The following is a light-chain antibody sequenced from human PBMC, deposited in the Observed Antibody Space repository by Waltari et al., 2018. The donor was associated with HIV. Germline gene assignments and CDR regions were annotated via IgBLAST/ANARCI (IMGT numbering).Light chain of an antibody. CDR3: QSYDSSLSGYV. CDR2: EGN. J-gene: IGLJ1*01. CDR1: NNDVDDYNY. V-gene: IGLV2-14*01. Sequence: QSALTQPASVSGSPGRSTTSASPGTNNDVDDYNYVSWYQHHPGKAPKFRIYEGNNRPSGVSNRFSGSKSGNTASLTISGLQAEDEADYYCQSYDSSLSGYVFGTGTKVTVL.